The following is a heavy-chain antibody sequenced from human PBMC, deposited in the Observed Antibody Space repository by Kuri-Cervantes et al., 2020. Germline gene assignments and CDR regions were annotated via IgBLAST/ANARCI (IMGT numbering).Heavy chain of an antibody. Sequence: ASVKVSCKASGYTFTTYGISWVRQAPGQGLEWMGWISAFDGKTKFAQRLQGRVTVTTDTSTSTAYMELRSLTSDDTAMYYCARDIIAVRPGWFDPWGQGTLVTVSS. CDR2: ISAFDGKT. CDR3: ARDIIAVRPGWFDP. V-gene: IGHV1-18*01. CDR1: GYTFTTYG. D-gene: IGHD6-6*01. J-gene: IGHJ5*02.